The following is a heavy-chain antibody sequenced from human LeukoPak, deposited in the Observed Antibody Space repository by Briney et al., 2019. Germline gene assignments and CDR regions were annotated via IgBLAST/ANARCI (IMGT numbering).Heavy chain of an antibody. V-gene: IGHV3-30*18. CDR2: IYYGESHK. D-gene: IGHD2/OR15-2a*01. CDR3: AKIRDFPWTNGAFDY. CDR1: GFTFSSYD. Sequence: AVSVSFSCAASGFTFSSYDMHWLGQAPGHGLVGWVIIYYGESHKYYANSVKGRFNISRDNSKNTLYLQMNSLRAEDTAVYYCAKIRDFPWTNGAFDYWGQGTLVTVSS. J-gene: IGHJ4*02.